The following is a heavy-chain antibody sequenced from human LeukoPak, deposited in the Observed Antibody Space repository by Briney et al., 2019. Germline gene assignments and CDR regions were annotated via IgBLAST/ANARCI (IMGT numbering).Heavy chain of an antibody. J-gene: IGHJ4*02. D-gene: IGHD3/OR15-3a*01. CDR3: ARQTGSGLFILP. Sequence: SETLSLTCSVSGGSISESIYYWAWIRQPPGKVLEWIGSIYYSGNTYYNASLKSQVSISIDTSKNQFSLMLTSVTAADTAVYYCARQTGSGLFILPGGQGTLVTVSS. V-gene: IGHV4-39*01. CDR2: IYYSGNT. CDR1: GGSISESIYY.